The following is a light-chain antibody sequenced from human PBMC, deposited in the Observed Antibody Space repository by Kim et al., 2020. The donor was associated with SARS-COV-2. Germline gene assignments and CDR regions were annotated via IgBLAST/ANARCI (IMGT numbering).Light chain of an antibody. Sequence: PGQSVTISCTGTSSDVGDYNYVSWYQQHPGKAPELMIYEVSKRPSGVPDRFSGSKSGTTASLTVSGLQPDDEADYYCSSNAGNKKVFGGGTQLTVL. CDR3: SSNAGNKKV. J-gene: IGLJ2*01. CDR2: EVS. V-gene: IGLV2-8*01. CDR1: SSDVGDYNY.